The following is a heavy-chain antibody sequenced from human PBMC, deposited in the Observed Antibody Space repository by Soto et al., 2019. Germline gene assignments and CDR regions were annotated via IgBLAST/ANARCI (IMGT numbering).Heavy chain of an antibody. J-gene: IGHJ3*02. Sequence: SETLSLTCTVSGGSISSYYWSWIRQPPGTGLEWIGYIYYSGSTNYNPSLKSRVTISVDTSKNQFSLKLSSVTAADTAVYYCARLVRYCSGGSCYFTRDAFDIWGQGTMVT. V-gene: IGHV4-59*08. D-gene: IGHD2-15*01. CDR2: IYYSGST. CDR3: ARLVRYCSGGSCYFTRDAFDI. CDR1: GGSISSYY.